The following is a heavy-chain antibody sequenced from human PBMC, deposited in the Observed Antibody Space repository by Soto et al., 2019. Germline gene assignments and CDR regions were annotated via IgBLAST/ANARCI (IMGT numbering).Heavy chain of an antibody. CDR3: AKDFGWGAP. Sequence: QVQLVESGGGVVQPGRSLRLSCAASGFTFSSYGMHWVRQAPGKGLEWVAVISYDGSNKYYADSVKGRFTISRDNSKNTLYLQMNSLRAEDTAVYYCAKDFGWGAPWGQGTLVTVSS. V-gene: IGHV3-30*18. D-gene: IGHD3-10*01. J-gene: IGHJ5*02. CDR1: GFTFSSYG. CDR2: ISYDGSNK.